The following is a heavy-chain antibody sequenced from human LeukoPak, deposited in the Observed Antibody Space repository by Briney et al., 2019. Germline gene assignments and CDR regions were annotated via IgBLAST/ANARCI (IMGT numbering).Heavy chain of an antibody. V-gene: IGHV1-69*13. J-gene: IGHJ4*02. D-gene: IGHD2-2*01. CDR1: GGTFSSYA. CDR2: IIPIFGTA. CDR3: ARPRYCSSTSCYRYFDY. Sequence: SVKVSCKASGGTFSSYAISWVRQAPGQGLEWMGEIIPIFGTANYAQKFQGRVTITADESTSTAYMELSSLRSEDTAVYYCARPRYCSSTSCYRYFDYWGQGTLVTVSS.